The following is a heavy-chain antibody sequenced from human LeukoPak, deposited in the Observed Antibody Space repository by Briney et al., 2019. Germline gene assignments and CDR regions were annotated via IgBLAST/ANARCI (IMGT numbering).Heavy chain of an antibody. CDR1: GDSISSNSYY. Sequence: SETLSLTCTVSGDSISSNSYYWGWIRQPLGKGLEWIGNIYYSGSTYYNPSLKVRVTISVDTSKNQFSLKLSSVTAADTAVYYCARLSGYGLHYYYYMDVWGKGTTVTVSS. CDR3: ARLSGYGLHYYYYMDV. J-gene: IGHJ6*03. V-gene: IGHV4-39*07. D-gene: IGHD5-12*01. CDR2: IYYSGST.